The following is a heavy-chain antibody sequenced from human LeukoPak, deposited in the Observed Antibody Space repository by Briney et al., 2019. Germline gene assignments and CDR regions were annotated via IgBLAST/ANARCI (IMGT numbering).Heavy chain of an antibody. D-gene: IGHD6-13*01. CDR1: GFTFGDYA. Sequence: GGSLRLSCTASGFTFGDYAMSWVRQAPGKGLEWVGFIRSKAYGGTTEYAASVKGRFTISRDDSKSIAYLQMNSLKTEDTAVYYCTRGAAGTEDAFDIWGQGTMVTVSS. V-gene: IGHV3-49*04. CDR2: IRSKAYGGTT. J-gene: IGHJ3*02. CDR3: TRGAAGTEDAFDI.